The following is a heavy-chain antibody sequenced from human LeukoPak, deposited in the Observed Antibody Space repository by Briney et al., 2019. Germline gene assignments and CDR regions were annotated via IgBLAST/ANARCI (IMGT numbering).Heavy chain of an antibody. CDR3: AKDGLYSSSWYY. Sequence: PGGSLRLSCAASGFTFSSYGMHWVRQAPGKGLEWVAVISYDGSNKYYADSVKGRFTISRDNSKNTLYLQMNSLRAEDTAVYYCAKDGLYSSSWYYWGQGTLVTVSP. D-gene: IGHD6-13*01. J-gene: IGHJ4*02. V-gene: IGHV3-30*18. CDR2: ISYDGSNK. CDR1: GFTFSSYG.